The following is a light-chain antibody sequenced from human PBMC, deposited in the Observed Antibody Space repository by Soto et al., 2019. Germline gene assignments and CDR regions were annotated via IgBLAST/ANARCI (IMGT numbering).Light chain of an antibody. V-gene: IGKV3-15*01. Sequence: EIVMTQSPASLSVSPGERATLSCRASQSVSTNLAWYQQTPGQAPRLLIFAASARATGIPARFSGSGSGTEFTLTISSLQSEDVAVYYCQQYNSWLGTFGQGTKVEIK. CDR3: QQYNSWLGT. CDR2: AAS. J-gene: IGKJ1*01. CDR1: QSVSTN.